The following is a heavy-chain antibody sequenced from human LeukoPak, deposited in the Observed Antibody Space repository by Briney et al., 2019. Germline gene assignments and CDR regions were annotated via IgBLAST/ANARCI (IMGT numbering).Heavy chain of an antibody. Sequence: GGSLRLSCAASGFTFSSYEMNWVRQAPGKGLEWVSYISSSGSTIYYADSVKGRFTISRDNAKNSLYLQMNSLRAEDTALYYCARPTSQSSGWYDAFDIWGQGTMVTVSS. V-gene: IGHV3-48*03. D-gene: IGHD6-19*01. CDR2: ISSSGSTI. CDR1: GFTFSSYE. J-gene: IGHJ3*02. CDR3: ARPTSQSSGWYDAFDI.